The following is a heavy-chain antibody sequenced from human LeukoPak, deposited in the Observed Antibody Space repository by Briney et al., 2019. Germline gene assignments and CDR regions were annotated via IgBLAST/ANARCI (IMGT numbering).Heavy chain of an antibody. CDR1: GGSISSYY. CDR3: ASSSSGWFWNY. V-gene: IGHV4-4*07. Sequence: PSETLSLTCTVFGGSISSYYWSWIRQPAGKGLEWIGRIYTSGGTNYNPSLKSRVTMSVDTSKNQFSLKLSSVTAADTAVYYCASSSSGWFWNYWGQGTLVTVSS. J-gene: IGHJ4*02. D-gene: IGHD6-19*01. CDR2: IYTSGGT.